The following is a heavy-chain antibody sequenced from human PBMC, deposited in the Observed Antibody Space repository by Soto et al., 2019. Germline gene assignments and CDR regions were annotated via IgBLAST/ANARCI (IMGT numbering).Heavy chain of an antibody. CDR2: IIPISGTT. Sequence: ASVKVSCKASGGSFSNHAVSWVRQAPGQGPEWMGGIIPISGTTNYAQKFQDRVTITADESMTTAYMELNSLRSEDSAVYYCARGPDRSGFYLFDYWGQGTLVTVSS. D-gene: IGHD3-22*01. J-gene: IGHJ4*02. V-gene: IGHV1-69*13. CDR1: GGSFSNHA. CDR3: ARGPDRSGFYLFDY.